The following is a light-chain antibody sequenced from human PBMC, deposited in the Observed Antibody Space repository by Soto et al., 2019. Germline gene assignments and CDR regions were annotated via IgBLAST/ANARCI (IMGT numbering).Light chain of an antibody. V-gene: IGKV3-15*01. CDR2: GAS. Sequence: ETVMTQSPATLSVSPGERATLSCRASQSVNSNLAWYQQKLGQAPRVLIFGASTRATGIPARFSGSGSGTEFSLTINSLQSEDFAVYYCQEYNTWPWTFGQGTKGISN. CDR1: QSVNSN. CDR3: QEYNTWPWT. J-gene: IGKJ1*01.